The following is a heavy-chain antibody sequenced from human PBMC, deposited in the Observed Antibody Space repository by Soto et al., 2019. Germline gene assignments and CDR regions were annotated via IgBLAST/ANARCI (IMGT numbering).Heavy chain of an antibody. Sequence: SETLSLTCTVSGGSISSYYWSWIRQPPGKGLEWIGYIYYSGSTNYNPSLKSRVTISVDTSKNQFSLKLSSVTAADTAVYYCATSWEKEYFQHWGQGTLVTVSS. CDR3: ATSWEKEYFQH. D-gene: IGHD2-2*01. V-gene: IGHV4-59*01. J-gene: IGHJ1*01. CDR1: GGSISSYY. CDR2: IYYSGST.